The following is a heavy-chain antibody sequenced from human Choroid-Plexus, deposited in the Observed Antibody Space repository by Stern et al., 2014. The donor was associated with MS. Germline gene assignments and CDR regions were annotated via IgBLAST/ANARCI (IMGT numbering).Heavy chain of an antibody. D-gene: IGHD2/OR15-2a*01. CDR3: AKDRQYLTYFFDH. Sequence: VQLVESGGGVVQPGRPLRLSCVASGFTLGSCAMHWVRQAPGKGLEWVAGVSYDGSNKYYADSGKGRFTISRDNSQNTLYMQMSSLSPEDSAVYYCAKDRQYLTYFFDHWGQGSLVTVSS. CDR1: GFTLGSCA. V-gene: IGHV3-30*18. J-gene: IGHJ5*02. CDR2: VSYDGSNK.